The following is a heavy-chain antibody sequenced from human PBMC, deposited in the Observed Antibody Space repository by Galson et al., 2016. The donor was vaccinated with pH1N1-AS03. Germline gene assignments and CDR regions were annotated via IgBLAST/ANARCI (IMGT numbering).Heavy chain of an antibody. CDR1: GFSFSTYV. CDR2: ISYDGSNK. J-gene: IGHJ4*02. D-gene: IGHD1-26*01. Sequence: SLRLSCAASGFSFSTYVMHWVRQAPGKGLEWVAVISYDGSNKYHADSVKGRFTISRDNSKNTLYLQMNSLRAEDTAVYYCARDRVGATLLDYWGQGTLVTVSS. CDR3: ARDRVGATLLDY. V-gene: IGHV3-30*03.